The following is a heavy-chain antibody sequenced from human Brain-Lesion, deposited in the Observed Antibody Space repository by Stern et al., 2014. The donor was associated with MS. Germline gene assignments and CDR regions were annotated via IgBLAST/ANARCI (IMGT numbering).Heavy chain of an antibody. V-gene: IGHV5-51*03. D-gene: IGHD5-12*01. Sequence: EVQLVESGAEVKKPGESLKISCEASGYLFDDYWIGWVRQMSGRGLELVAIIFPRDSNTRYSPSVQGQVTISADKSIRPPFLQWSTLKPSAPALYYCARSPATPSGYDRFDYWGQGALVTVSS. CDR3: ARSPATPSGYDRFDY. CDR1: GYLFDDYW. J-gene: IGHJ4*02. CDR2: IFPRDSNT.